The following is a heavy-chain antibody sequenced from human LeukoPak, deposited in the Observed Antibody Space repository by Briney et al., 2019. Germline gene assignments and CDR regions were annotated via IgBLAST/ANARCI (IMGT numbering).Heavy chain of an antibody. CDR2: INSDGSST. CDR3: ARANYYGSGRAAFDI. Sequence: GGSLRLSCVASGFTFRSYWMHWVRQAPGKGLVWVSRINSDGSSTSYADSVKGRFTISRDNAKNTLYLQMNSLRAEDTAVYYCARANYYGSGRAAFDIWGQGTMVTVSS. V-gene: IGHV3-74*01. D-gene: IGHD3-10*01. J-gene: IGHJ3*02. CDR1: GFTFRSYW.